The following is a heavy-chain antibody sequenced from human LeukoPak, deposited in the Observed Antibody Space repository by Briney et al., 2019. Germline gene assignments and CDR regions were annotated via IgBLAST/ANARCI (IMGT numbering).Heavy chain of an antibody. CDR3: ARDFLRDYSNYVGWFDP. D-gene: IGHD4-11*01. CDR1: GFTFDDYG. Sequence: GGSLRLSCAASGFTFDDYGMSWVRQAPGKGLEWVSGINWNGGSTGYADSVQGRFTISRDNAKNSLYLQMNSLRAEDTALYYCARDFLRDYSNYVGWFDPWGQGTLVTVSS. CDR2: INWNGGST. J-gene: IGHJ5*02. V-gene: IGHV3-20*04.